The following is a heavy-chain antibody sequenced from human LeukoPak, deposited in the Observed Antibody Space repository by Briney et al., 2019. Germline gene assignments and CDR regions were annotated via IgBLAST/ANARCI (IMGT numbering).Heavy chain of an antibody. Sequence: TSETLSLTCTVSGGSISSYYWSWIRQPPGKGLEWIGYIYYSGSTNYNPSLKSRVTISVDTSNNQFSLKLSSVTAADTAVYYCARLNHDSGSYPKFDYWGQGTLVTVSS. CDR2: IYYSGST. D-gene: IGHD3-10*01. CDR1: GGSISSYY. V-gene: IGHV4-59*08. CDR3: ARLNHDSGSYPKFDY. J-gene: IGHJ4*02.